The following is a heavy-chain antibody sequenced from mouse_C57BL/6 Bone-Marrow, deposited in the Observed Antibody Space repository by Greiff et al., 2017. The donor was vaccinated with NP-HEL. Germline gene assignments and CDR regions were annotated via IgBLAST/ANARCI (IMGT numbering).Heavy chain of an antibody. J-gene: IGHJ2*01. V-gene: IGHV1-54*01. Sequence: VQLQQSGAELVRPGPSVKVSCKASGYAFTNYLIEWVKQRPGQGLEWIGVINPGSGGTNYNEKFKGKATLTADKSSSTAYMQLSSLTSEDSAVYFCARRGFDYWGQGTTLTVSS. CDR2: INPGSGGT. CDR3: ARRGFDY. CDR1: GYAFTNYL.